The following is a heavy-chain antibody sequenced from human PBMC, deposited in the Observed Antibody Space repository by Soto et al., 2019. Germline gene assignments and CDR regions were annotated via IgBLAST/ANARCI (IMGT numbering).Heavy chain of an antibody. CDR1: GFTFTSYG. Sequence: QMHLVESGGGVVQPGRSLTLSCVASGFTFTSYGIHWVRQAPGKGLEWVAVICYDGSNKYYGDSVKGRFSISRDNYKNTVYLQINSLSAEDTAVYYCTRDRRFLEWLDYWGQGTLVSVSS. J-gene: IGHJ4*02. D-gene: IGHD3-3*01. CDR3: TRDRRFLEWLDY. V-gene: IGHV3-33*01. CDR2: ICYDGSNK.